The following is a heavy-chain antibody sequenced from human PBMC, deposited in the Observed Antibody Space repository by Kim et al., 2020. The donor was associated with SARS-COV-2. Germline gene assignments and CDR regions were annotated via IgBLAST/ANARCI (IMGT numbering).Heavy chain of an antibody. CDR2: IWYDGSNK. CDR1: GFTFSSYG. Sequence: GGSLRLSCAASGFTFSSYGMHWVRQAPGKGLEWVAVIWYDGSNKYYADSVKGRFTISRDNSKNTLYLQMNSLRAEDTAVYYCAKEVTRWFTLDYWGQGTLVTVSS. CDR3: AKEVTRWFTLDY. V-gene: IGHV3-33*06. J-gene: IGHJ4*02. D-gene: IGHD2-15*01.